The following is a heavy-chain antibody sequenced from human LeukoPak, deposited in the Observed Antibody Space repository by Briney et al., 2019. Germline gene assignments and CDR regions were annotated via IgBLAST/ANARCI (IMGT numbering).Heavy chain of an antibody. CDR3: AKDPHGSSLVRKTNDY. D-gene: IGHD6-13*01. Sequence: HTGGSLRLSCAASGFTFSSYAMSWVRQAPGKGLEWVSAISGSGGSTYYADSVKGRFTISRDNSKNTLYLQMNSLRAEDTAVYYCAKDPHGSSLVRKTNDYWGQGTLVTVSS. J-gene: IGHJ4*02. CDR2: ISGSGGST. V-gene: IGHV3-23*01. CDR1: GFTFSSYA.